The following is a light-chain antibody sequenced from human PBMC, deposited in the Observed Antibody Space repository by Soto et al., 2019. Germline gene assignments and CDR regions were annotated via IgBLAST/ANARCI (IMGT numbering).Light chain of an antibody. V-gene: IGKV3-11*01. J-gene: IGKJ1*01. CDR2: DAS. Sequence: EIVLTQSPATLSLSPGERATLSCRASQSVSSYLAWYQQKPGQAPRLLIYDASNRATGIPARFSGSGSGTDFTLTISSLEPEDCAVYYCQQRSNWPPVFGQGTKVEIK. CDR3: QQRSNWPPV. CDR1: QSVSSY.